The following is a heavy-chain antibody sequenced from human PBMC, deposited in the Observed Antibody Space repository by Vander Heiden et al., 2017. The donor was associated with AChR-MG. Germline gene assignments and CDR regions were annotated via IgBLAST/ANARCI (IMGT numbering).Heavy chain of an antibody. D-gene: IGHD2-15*01. V-gene: IGHV3-48*02. Sequence: EVQLVESGGGLVQPGGSLSLSCAASGFSFSSSAMNWVRQAPGKGLEWISYIGSGNAPIYYTDSVKDRFYISRDNAKNSLYLQMNSLRDEDTAVYYCARGEPGGPGGHLEDWGQGVLVTVSS. J-gene: IGHJ4*02. CDR3: ARGEPGGPGGHLED. CDR2: IGSGNAPI. CDR1: GFSFSSSA.